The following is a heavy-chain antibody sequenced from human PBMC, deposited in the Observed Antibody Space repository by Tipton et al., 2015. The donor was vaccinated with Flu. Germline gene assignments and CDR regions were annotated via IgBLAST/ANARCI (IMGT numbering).Heavy chain of an antibody. D-gene: IGHD4-11*01. CDR2: IYHTGNT. Sequence: TLSLTCAVSGGSIGSPYCWGWVRQPPGQGLVWIGNIYHTGNTYYNSSLKSRVSISVDRSKNQFSLKVSSVTAADTAVYYCARRSYSNYVSEPKNWFEPWGHETLVLVSS. CDR1: GGSIGSPYC. V-gene: IGHV4-38-2*01. CDR3: ARRSYSNYVSEPKNWFEP. J-gene: IGHJ5*02.